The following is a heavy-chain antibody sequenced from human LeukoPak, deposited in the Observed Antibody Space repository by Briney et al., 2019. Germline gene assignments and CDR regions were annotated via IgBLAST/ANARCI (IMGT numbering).Heavy chain of an antibody. V-gene: IGHV3-11*01. J-gene: IGHJ6*02. D-gene: IGHD6-6*01. CDR3: ARDRGSARPGYYRRDYYYGMDV. Sequence: GGSLRLSCAASGFTFSDYYMSWIRQAPGKGLEWVSYISSSGSTIYYADSVKGRFTISRDNAKNSLYLQMNSLRAEDTAVYYCARDRGSARPGYYRRDYYYGMDVWGQGTTVTVSS. CDR2: ISSSGSTI. CDR1: GFTFSDYY.